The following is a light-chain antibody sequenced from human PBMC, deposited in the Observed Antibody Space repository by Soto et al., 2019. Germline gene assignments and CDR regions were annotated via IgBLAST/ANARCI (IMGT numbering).Light chain of an antibody. CDR2: ATS. CDR3: QQYCSSPWT. J-gene: IGKJ1*01. V-gene: IGKV3-20*01. Sequence: EIVLTQSPGTLSLSPGERATLSCRASQSVSSSYLDWYQQKPGQAPMLLIYATSSSATGIPDRVSGSGSWTDFTLTITSLATADFEAYYCQQYCSSPWTFGQGTKVEIK. CDR1: QSVSSSY.